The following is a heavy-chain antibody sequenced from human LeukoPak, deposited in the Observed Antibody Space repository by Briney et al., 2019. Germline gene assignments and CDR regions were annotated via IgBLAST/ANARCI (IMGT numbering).Heavy chain of an antibody. CDR2: ITGGHYAT. Sequence: GGSLRLSCAASGFTFRNYAMSWVRQAPGKGLEWVSSITGGHYATYNTDSVKGRFTISRDNAKNTLYLQMNSLRADDTAIYYCTKDPNGDYIGAFDPWGQGTLVTVSS. D-gene: IGHD4-17*01. CDR1: GFTFRNYA. V-gene: IGHV3-23*01. CDR3: TKDPNGDYIGAFDP. J-gene: IGHJ5*02.